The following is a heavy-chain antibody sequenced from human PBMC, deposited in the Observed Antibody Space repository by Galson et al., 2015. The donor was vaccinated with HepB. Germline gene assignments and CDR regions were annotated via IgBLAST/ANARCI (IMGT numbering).Heavy chain of an antibody. Sequence: SGYTFITYYMHWVRQAPGQGLEWMGVINPGGGSATYAQKFQGRVTMTRDTSTSTVYMEMSSLRSEDTAVYYCARTPSQWELLDHWGQGTLVTVSS. V-gene: IGHV1-46*01. CDR1: GYTFITYY. CDR2: INPGGGSA. J-gene: IGHJ4*02. CDR3: ARTPSQWELLDH. D-gene: IGHD1-26*01.